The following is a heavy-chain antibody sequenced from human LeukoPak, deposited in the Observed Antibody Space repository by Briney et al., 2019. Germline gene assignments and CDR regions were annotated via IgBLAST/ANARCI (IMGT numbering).Heavy chain of an antibody. D-gene: IGHD2-15*01. CDR3: ASQEARMTHVAFDI. CDR1: GGSISSSNW. V-gene: IGHV4-4*02. Sequence: TSETLSLTCAVSGGSISSSNWWSWVRQPPGKGLEWIGEIYHSGSTNYNPSLKSRVTISVDKSKNQFSLKLSSVTAADTAVYYCASQEARMTHVAFDIWGQGTMVTVSS. CDR2: IYHSGST. J-gene: IGHJ3*02.